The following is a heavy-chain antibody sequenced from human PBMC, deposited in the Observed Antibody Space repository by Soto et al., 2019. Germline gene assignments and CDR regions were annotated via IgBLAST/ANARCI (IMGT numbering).Heavy chain of an antibody. CDR2: INHSGST. CDR3: ARAWVRGPPRY. Sequence: TSETLSLTCAVYGGSFSGYYWSWIRQPPGKGLEWIGEINHSGSTNYNPSLKSRVTISVDTSKNQFSLKLSSVTAADTAVYYCARAWVRGPPRYWGQGTLVTVSS. V-gene: IGHV4-34*01. J-gene: IGHJ4*02. CDR1: GGSFSGYY. D-gene: IGHD3-10*01.